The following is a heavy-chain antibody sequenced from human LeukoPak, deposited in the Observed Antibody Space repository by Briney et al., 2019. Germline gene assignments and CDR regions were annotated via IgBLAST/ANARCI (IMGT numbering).Heavy chain of an antibody. J-gene: IGHJ4*02. V-gene: IGHV3-48*01. CDR3: ARVQAGKWDFDY. D-gene: IGHD1-26*01. Sequence: GGSLRLSCAASGFAFSTYSMIWVRQAPGKGLEWVSYIRSDSTIIHYAESVKGRFTISRDYGKNSLYLQMNSLRAEDTAVYFCARVQAGKWDFDYWGQGTLVTVSS. CDR2: IRSDSTII. CDR1: GFAFSTYS.